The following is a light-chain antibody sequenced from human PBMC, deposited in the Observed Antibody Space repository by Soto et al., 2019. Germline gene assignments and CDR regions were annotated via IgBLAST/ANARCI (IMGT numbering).Light chain of an antibody. CDR2: GAS. CDR1: QSVSSN. V-gene: IGKV3-15*01. J-gene: IGKJ2*03. CDR3: QQYGNSPLYS. Sequence: EIVMTQSPATLSVSPGERATLSCRASQSVSSNLAWYQQKPGQAPRLLIYGASTRATGIPARFSGSGSGTEFTLTISSLQSEDFAVYYCQQYGNSPLYSFGPGTKVDIK.